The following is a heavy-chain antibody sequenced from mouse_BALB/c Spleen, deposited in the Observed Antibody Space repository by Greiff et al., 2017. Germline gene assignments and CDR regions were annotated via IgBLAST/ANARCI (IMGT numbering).Heavy chain of an antibody. CDR2: INSNGGST. CDR3: ARGERYIAMDY. V-gene: IGHV5-6-3*01. CDR1: GFTFSSYG. D-gene: IGHD2-14*01. J-gene: IGHJ4*01. Sequence: DVKLVESGGGLVQPGGSLKLSCAASGFTFSSYGMSWVRQTPDKRLELVATINSNGGSTYYPDSVKGRFTISRDNAKNTLYLQMSSLKSEDTAMYYCARGERYIAMDYWGQGTSVTVSS.